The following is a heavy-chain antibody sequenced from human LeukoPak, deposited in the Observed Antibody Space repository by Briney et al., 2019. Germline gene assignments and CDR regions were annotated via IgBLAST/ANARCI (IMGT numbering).Heavy chain of an antibody. J-gene: IGHJ5*02. CDR1: GFTFSSYA. V-gene: IGHV3-23*01. CDR2: ISGSGGST. Sequence: GGSLRLSXAASGFTFSSYAMSWVRQAPGKGLEWVSAISGSGGSTYYADSVKGRFTISRDNSKNTLYLQMNSLRAEDTAVYYCAKGIGYCSSTSCSAPVDPWGQGTLVTVSS. D-gene: IGHD2-2*01. CDR3: AKGIGYCSSTSCSAPVDP.